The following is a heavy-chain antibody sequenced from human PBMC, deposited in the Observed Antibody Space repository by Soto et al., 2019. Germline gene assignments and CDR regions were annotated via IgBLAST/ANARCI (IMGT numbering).Heavy chain of an antibody. CDR3: ARVVVVPAAMVFVDPLYYYYYMDF. V-gene: IGHV4-59*01. Sequence: SETLSLTCTVSGGSISSYYWSWIRQPPGKGLEWIGYIYYSGSTNYNPSLKSRVTISVDTSKNQFSLKLSSVTAADTAVYYCARVVVVPAAMVFVDPLYYYYYMDFWGKGTTVTVFS. CDR2: IYYSGST. J-gene: IGHJ6*03. CDR1: GGSISSYY. D-gene: IGHD2-2*01.